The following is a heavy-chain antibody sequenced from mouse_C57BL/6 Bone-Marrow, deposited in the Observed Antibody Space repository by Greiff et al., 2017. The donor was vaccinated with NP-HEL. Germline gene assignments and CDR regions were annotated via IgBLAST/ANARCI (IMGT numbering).Heavy chain of an antibody. CDR3: VRHAVWLQFAY. D-gene: IGHD2-2*01. Sequence: EVNVVESGGGLVQPKGSLKLSCAASGFSFNTYAMNWVRQAPGKGLEWVARIRSKSNNYATYYADSVKDRFTISRDESESMLYLQMNNLKTGDTAMHYCVRHAVWLQFAYWGQGTLVTVSA. V-gene: IGHV10-1*01. CDR2: IRSKSNNYAT. J-gene: IGHJ3*01. CDR1: GFSFNTYA.